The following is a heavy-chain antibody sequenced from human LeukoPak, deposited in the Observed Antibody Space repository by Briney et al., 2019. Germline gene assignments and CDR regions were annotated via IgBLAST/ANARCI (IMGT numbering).Heavy chain of an antibody. J-gene: IGHJ3*01. CDR3: ARVYIRRGHYDAFDL. CDR2: IYYSGST. Sequence: SETLSLTCTVSGGSISSYYWSWIRQPPGKGLEWIGYIYYSGSTNYNPSLKSRVTISVDTSKNQLSLKLSSVTAADTAVYYCARVYIRRGHYDAFDLWGQGTMVTVPS. CDR1: GGSISSYY. V-gene: IGHV4-59*08. D-gene: IGHD1-26*01.